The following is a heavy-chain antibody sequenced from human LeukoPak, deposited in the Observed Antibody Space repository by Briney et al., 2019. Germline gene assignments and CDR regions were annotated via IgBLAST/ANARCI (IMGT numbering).Heavy chain of an antibody. V-gene: IGHV3-23*01. CDR3: AKQAPTTIFDVDSAHFDY. CDR2: ISGNGGDK. D-gene: IGHD3-3*01. J-gene: IGHJ4*02. CDR1: GFTFSTYA. Sequence: GQSLRLSCATSGFTFSTYAMAWVRQAPGTGLEWVATISGNGGDKYYANSVKGRFTISRDNSRNTVTVYLQMSSLRSDDTAIYYCAKQAPTTIFDVDSAHFDYWGQGTLVTVSS.